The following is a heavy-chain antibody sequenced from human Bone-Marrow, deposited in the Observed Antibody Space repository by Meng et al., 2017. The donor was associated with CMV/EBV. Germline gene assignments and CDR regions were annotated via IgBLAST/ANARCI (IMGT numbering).Heavy chain of an antibody. Sequence: GGSLRLSCAASGFTFSSYAMHWVRQAPGKGLEWVSYISSSSSTIYYADSVKGRFTISRDNAKNTLYLQMNSLRAEDTAVYYCARDQGSSWYWGCAFDIWGQGTMVTVSS. CDR1: GFTFSSYA. D-gene: IGHD6-13*01. V-gene: IGHV3-48*04. J-gene: IGHJ3*02. CDR2: ISSSSSTI. CDR3: ARDQGSSWYWGCAFDI.